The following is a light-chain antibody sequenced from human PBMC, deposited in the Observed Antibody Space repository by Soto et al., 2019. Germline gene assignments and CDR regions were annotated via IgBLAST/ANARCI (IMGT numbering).Light chain of an antibody. J-gene: IGKJ2*01. V-gene: IGKV1-5*03. Sequence: IQMTQSPSTLSASVGDRVTITCRASQSISDWLAWYQQRSGKAPKLLIYKASSLQSGVPPRFSGSGSGTEFTLTISSLQPDDFATYYCQQYNRFPYTFGQGTKLEIK. CDR3: QQYNRFPYT. CDR2: KAS. CDR1: QSISDW.